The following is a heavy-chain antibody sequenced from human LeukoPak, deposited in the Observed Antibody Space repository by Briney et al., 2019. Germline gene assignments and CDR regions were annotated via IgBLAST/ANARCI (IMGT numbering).Heavy chain of an antibody. Sequence: SETLSLTCAVYGGSFSGYYWGWIRQPPGKGLEWIGSIYYSGSTYYNPSLKSRVTISVDTSKNQFSLKLSSVTAADTAVYYCARHPMVYDAFDIWGQGTMVTVSS. CDR3: ARHPMVYDAFDI. D-gene: IGHD2-8*01. CDR1: GGSFSGYY. CDR2: IYYSGST. J-gene: IGHJ3*02. V-gene: IGHV4-39*01.